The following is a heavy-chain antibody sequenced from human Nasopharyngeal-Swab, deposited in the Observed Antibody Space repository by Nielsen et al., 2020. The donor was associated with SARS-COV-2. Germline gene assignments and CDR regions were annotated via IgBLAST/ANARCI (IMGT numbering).Heavy chain of an antibody. V-gene: IGHV3-23*01. CDR1: GITFSRYA. J-gene: IGHJ4*02. CDR3: PTQVPAAGSGYFDS. CDR2: ISGSGYNT. D-gene: IGHD6-25*01. Sequence: GESLKISCAASGITFSRYAMTWVRQAPGKGLEWVSLISGSGYNTYYADSVKGRFIISRDDSTNTLYLQMNSLRADDTAVYYCPTQVPAAGSGYFDSWGQGTLVTVSS.